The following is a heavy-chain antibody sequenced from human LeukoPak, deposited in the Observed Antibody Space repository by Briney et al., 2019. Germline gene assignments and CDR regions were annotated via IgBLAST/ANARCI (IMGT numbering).Heavy chain of an antibody. CDR2: VDPEDGET. V-gene: IGHV1-69-2*01. J-gene: IGHJ4*02. CDR3: ARDRVSWNFDY. CDR1: GYTFTDYY. Sequence: ASVKVSCKVSGYTFTDYYMHWVQQAPGKGLEWMGLVDPEDGETIYAEKLQGRVTMTTDTSTSTAYMELRSLRSDDTAVYYCARDRVSWNFDYWGQGTLVTVSS. D-gene: IGHD6-13*01.